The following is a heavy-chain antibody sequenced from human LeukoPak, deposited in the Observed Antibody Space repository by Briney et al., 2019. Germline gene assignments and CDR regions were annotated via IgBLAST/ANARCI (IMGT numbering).Heavy chain of an antibody. CDR3: ARGDYYGSGSSFSFWFDP. D-gene: IGHD3-10*01. V-gene: IGHV4-61*02. Sequence: PSETLSLTCTVSGGSISSSSYYWSWIRQPAGKGLEWIGRIYTSGSTNYNPSLKSRVTISVDTSKNQFSLKLSSVTAADTAVYYCARGDYYGSGSSFSFWFDPWGQGTLVTVSS. CDR1: GGSISSSSYY. CDR2: IYTSGST. J-gene: IGHJ5*02.